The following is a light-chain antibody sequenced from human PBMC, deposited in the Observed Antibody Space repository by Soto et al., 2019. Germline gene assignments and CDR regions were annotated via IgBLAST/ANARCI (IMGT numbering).Light chain of an antibody. V-gene: IGKV3-20*01. Sequence: EIVLTQSPGTLSLSPGERATLSCRASQSVSSSYLAWYQQKPGQAPRLLIYGASSRDTGIPDRFSGSGSGTEFTLTINRLEPEDFAVYYCQHYGSSLWTFGQGTKVEIK. CDR3: QHYGSSLWT. J-gene: IGKJ1*01. CDR1: QSVSSSY. CDR2: GAS.